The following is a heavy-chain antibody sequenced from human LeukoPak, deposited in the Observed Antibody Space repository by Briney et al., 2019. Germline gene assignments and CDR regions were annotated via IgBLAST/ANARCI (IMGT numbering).Heavy chain of an antibody. D-gene: IGHD6-13*01. J-gene: IGHJ5*02. CDR1: GGSISSGDYY. Sequence: PSETLSLTCTVSGGSISSGDYYWSWIRQPPGKGLEWIGYIYYSGSTYYNPSLKSRVTISVDTSKNQFSLKLSSVTAADTAVYYCARTGYSSSWYGVKYNWFDPWGQGTLVTVSS. CDR2: IYYSGST. V-gene: IGHV4-30-4*01. CDR3: ARTGYSSSWYGVKYNWFDP.